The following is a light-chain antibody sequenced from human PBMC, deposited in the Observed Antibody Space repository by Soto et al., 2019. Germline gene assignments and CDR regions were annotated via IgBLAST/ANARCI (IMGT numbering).Light chain of an antibody. CDR2: SSS. J-gene: IGKJ4*01. CDR3: QLNGRLPLT. V-gene: IGKV3-20*01. Sequence: IVWSQSLGTLSLSQGERAILSCRASQSLSSSFLAWYQQKAGQAPRLRIYSSSNRATGMPDRFSGSGSVTDFTLTTSGLETADFTLYYCQLNGRLPLTFGGGSNVDIK. CDR1: QSLSSSF.